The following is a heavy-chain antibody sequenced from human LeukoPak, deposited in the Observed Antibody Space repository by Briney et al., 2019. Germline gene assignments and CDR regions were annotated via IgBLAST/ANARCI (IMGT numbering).Heavy chain of an antibody. CDR1: GFTFSSYE. CDR3: ARDQGWAGTIDY. CDR2: ISSSGRNT. D-gene: IGHD1-1*01. Sequence: AGGSLRLSCAASGFTFSSYEMNWVRQAPGEGLEWVSYISSSGRNTYYADSVKGRFTISRDNAKNSLYLQMNSLRAEDTAVYYCARDQGWAGTIDYWGQGTLVTVSS. V-gene: IGHV3-48*03. J-gene: IGHJ4*02.